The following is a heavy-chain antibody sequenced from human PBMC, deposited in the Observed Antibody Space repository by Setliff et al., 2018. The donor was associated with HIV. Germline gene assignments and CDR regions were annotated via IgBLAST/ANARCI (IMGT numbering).Heavy chain of an antibody. CDR2: IHYSGSI. CDR3: ARVPSSGWYGGHHYMDV. D-gene: IGHD6-19*01. V-gene: IGHV4-59*11. Sequence: LETLSLTCSVSGGSISSHYWNWIRQPPGKGLEWIGYIHYSGSINYNPSLKSRVTISGDASKNQVSLMLSSVTAADTAVYFCARVPSSGWYGGHHYMDVWGKGAAVTVSS. CDR1: GGSISSHY. J-gene: IGHJ6*03.